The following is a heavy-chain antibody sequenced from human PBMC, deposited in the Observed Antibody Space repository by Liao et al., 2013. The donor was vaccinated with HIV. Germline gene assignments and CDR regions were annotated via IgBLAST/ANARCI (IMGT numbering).Heavy chain of an antibody. CDR2: IYTSGST. CDR1: GGSISSSSYY. J-gene: IGHJ4*02. D-gene: IGHD2-2*02. CDR3: ARVGCSSTSCYIGY. V-gene: IGHV4-61*02. Sequence: QLQLQESGPGLAKPSETLSLTCTVSGGSISSSSYYWSWIRQPAGKGLEWIGRIYTSGSTNYNPSLKSRVTMSVDTSKNQFSLKLSSVTAADTAVYYCARVGCSSTSCYIGYWGQGTLVTVSS.